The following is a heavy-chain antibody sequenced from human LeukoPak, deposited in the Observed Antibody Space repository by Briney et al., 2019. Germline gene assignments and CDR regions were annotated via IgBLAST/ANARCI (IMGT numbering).Heavy chain of an antibody. CDR1: GYRFSSQS. J-gene: IGHJ4*02. D-gene: IGHD3-10*01. CDR3: AKGKSPLDY. V-gene: IGHV1-18*01. CDR2: VNGYNDDT. Sequence: ASVKVSCKPSGYRFSSQSITWVRQAPGQGLEWMGWVNGYNDDTHYAQRLQGRITITTDTSTSTAFLELRSLTSDDSAASYCAKGKSPLDYWGQGTLVAVSS.